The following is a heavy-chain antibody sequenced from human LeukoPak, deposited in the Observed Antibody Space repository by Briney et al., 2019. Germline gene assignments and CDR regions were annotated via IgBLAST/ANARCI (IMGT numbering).Heavy chain of an antibody. CDR3: ARTYKQQLANNWFDP. CDR1: GYTFAGYY. Sequence: GASVKVSCKASGYTFAGYYMHWVRQAPGQGLEWMGWINPNSGGTNYAQKFQGRVTMTRDTSISTAYMELSRLRSDDTAVYYCARTYKQQLANNWFDPWGQGTLVTVSS. CDR2: INPNSGGT. D-gene: IGHD6-13*01. V-gene: IGHV1-2*02. J-gene: IGHJ5*02.